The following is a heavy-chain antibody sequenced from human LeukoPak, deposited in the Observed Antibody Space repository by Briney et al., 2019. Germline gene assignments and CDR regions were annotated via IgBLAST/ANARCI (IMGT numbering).Heavy chain of an antibody. Sequence: ASVKVSCKASGYTFTKYYIHWVRQAPGQGLEWMGKINPLGGSATYAQKFQGRVTMTRDTSTSTVYMELSSLKSEDTAVFYCARVSGMGELSVEVDYRGQGTLVTVSS. CDR1: GYTFTKYY. J-gene: IGHJ4*02. CDR3: ARVSGMGELSVEVDY. V-gene: IGHV1-46*01. D-gene: IGHD3-16*02. CDR2: INPLGGSA.